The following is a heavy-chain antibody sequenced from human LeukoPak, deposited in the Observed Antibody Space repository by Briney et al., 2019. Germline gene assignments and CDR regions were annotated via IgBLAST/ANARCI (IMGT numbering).Heavy chain of an antibody. Sequence: SETLSLTCTVSGGSISSYYWSWIRQPPGKGLEWIGYIYYSGSTNYNPSLKSRVTISVDTSKNQFSLKLSSVTAADTAVYYCARVYLSTIFGVVTGYFDYWGQGTLVTVSS. J-gene: IGHJ4*02. CDR3: ARVYLSTIFGVVTGYFDY. CDR2: IYYSGST. CDR1: GGSISSYY. V-gene: IGHV4-59*01. D-gene: IGHD3-3*01.